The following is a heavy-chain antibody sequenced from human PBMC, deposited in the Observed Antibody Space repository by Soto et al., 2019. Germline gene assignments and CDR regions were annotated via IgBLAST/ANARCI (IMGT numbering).Heavy chain of an antibody. V-gene: IGHV3-23*01. CDR1: GFTFSSYA. CDR2: ISGSGGST. D-gene: IGHD5-18*01. CDR3: AKVGEQLWNYYYYCMDV. J-gene: IGHJ6*02. Sequence: EVQLLESGGGLVQPGGSLRLSCAASGFTFSSYAMSWVRQAPGKGLEWVSAISGSGGSTYYADSVKGRFTISRDNSKNTLYLQMNSLRAEDTSVYYCAKVGEQLWNYYYYCMDVWGQGTTVTVSS.